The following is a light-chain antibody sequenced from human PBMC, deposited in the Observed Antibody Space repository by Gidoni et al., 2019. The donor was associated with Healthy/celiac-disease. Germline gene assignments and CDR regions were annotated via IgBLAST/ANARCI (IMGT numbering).Light chain of an antibody. V-gene: IGKV2-28*01. CDR3: MQALQTPLT. CDR2: LGS. J-gene: IGKJ4*01. CDR1: QSLLHSNGYNY. Sequence: EIVMTQSPLSLLVTPGEPASISCRSSQSLLHSNGYNYLDWYLQKPGQSPQLLIYLGSNRASGVPDRFSGSGSGTDFTLKISRVEAEDVGVYYCMQALQTPLTFGGGTKVEIK.